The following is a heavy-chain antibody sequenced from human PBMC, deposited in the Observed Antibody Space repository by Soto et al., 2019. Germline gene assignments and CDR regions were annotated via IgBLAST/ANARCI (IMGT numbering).Heavy chain of an antibody. D-gene: IGHD3-10*01. Sequence: SVAVSRKAPGGAFSSYSRSWVRQAPRQGLEWMGGIIPIFGTANYAQKFQGRVTITADESTSTAYMELSSLRSEDTAVYYCAREFVVGSGSSYPFDYWGQGTLVTVSS. CDR1: GGAFSSYS. V-gene: IGHV1-69*13. J-gene: IGHJ4*02. CDR3: AREFVVGSGSSYPFDY. CDR2: IIPIFGTA.